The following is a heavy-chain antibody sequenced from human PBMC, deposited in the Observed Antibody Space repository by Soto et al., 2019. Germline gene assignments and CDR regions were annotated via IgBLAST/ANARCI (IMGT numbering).Heavy chain of an antibody. V-gene: IGHV3-49*03. Sequence: GGSLRLSCTASGFTFGDYAMSWFRQAPGKGLEWVGFIRSKAYGGTTEYAASVKGRFTISRDDSKSIAYLQMNSLKTEDAAVYYCTRDPVGTYYDFWSGYPRLVDVWGQVPTVTVSS. CDR2: IRSKAYGGTT. J-gene: IGHJ6*02. D-gene: IGHD3-3*01. CDR3: TRDPVGTYYDFWSGYPRLVDV. CDR1: GFTFGDYA.